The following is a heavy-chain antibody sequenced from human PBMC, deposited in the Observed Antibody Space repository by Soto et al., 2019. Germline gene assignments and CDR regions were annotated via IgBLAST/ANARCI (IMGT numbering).Heavy chain of an antibody. CDR2: IYYSGST. CDR3: AREGYCSGGSCFVNWFDP. CDR1: GGSISSGGYY. D-gene: IGHD2-15*01. J-gene: IGHJ5*02. V-gene: IGHV4-31*03. Sequence: QVQLQESGPGLVKPSQTLSLTCTVSGGSISSGGYYWSWIRQHPGKGLEWIGYIYYSGSTYYNPSLKSRVTISVDTSKNQFSLKLSSVTAADTAVYYCAREGYCSGGSCFVNWFDPWGQGTLVTVSS.